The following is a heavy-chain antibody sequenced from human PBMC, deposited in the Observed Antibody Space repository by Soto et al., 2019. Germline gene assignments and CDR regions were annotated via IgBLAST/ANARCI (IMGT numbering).Heavy chain of an antibody. D-gene: IGHD1-26*01. CDR3: ARDPDSGSRLGAFDI. CDR1: GFTFSSYA. Sequence: GGSLRLSCAASGFTFSSYAMHWVRQAPGKGLEWVAVISYDGSNKYYADSVKGRFTISRDNSKNTLYLQMNSLRAEDTAVYYCARDPDSGSRLGAFDIWGQGTMVTVSS. J-gene: IGHJ3*02. CDR2: ISYDGSNK. V-gene: IGHV3-30*04.